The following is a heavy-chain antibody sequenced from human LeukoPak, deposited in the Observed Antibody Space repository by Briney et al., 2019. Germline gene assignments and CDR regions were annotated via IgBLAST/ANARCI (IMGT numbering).Heavy chain of an antibody. D-gene: IGHD6-19*01. Sequence: PGGSLTLSCAASGFTFSSYAMSWVRPAPGKGLEWVSVISGSDGSTYYADSVKGRFTISRDNSKNTLYLQMNSLRAEDTAVFYCAKPRGEEWLVGLYDAFDIWGQGTMVTVSS. CDR3: AKPRGEEWLVGLYDAFDI. V-gene: IGHV3-23*01. CDR1: GFTFSSYA. CDR2: ISGSDGST. J-gene: IGHJ3*02.